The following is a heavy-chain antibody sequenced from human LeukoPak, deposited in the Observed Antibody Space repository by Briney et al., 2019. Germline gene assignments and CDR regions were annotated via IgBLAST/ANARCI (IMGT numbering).Heavy chain of an antibody. CDR2: IRYDGSNK. D-gene: IGHD6-19*01. CDR3: ARFSYSSGWPGPDY. J-gene: IGHJ4*02. V-gene: IGHV3-30*02. Sequence: PGGSLRLSCAASGFTFSSYGMHWVRQAPGKGLEWVAFIRYDGSNKYYADSVKGRFTISRDNSKNTLYLQMNSLRAEDTAVYYCARFSYSSGWPGPDYWGQGTLVTVSS. CDR1: GFTFSSYG.